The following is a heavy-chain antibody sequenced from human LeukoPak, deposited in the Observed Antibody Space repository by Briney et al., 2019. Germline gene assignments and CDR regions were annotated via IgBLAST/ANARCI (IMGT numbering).Heavy chain of an antibody. Sequence: GGSLRLSCAASGFTFSSYWMHWVRQVPGKGLVWVSRINSDGSSTSYADSVKGRFTISRDNAKNTLFVQMNSLRAEDAAVYYCSTGSGHAFDIWGRGTMVTVSS. CDR3: STGSGHAFDI. CDR1: GFTFSSYW. J-gene: IGHJ3*02. D-gene: IGHD3-10*01. CDR2: INSDGSST. V-gene: IGHV3-74*01.